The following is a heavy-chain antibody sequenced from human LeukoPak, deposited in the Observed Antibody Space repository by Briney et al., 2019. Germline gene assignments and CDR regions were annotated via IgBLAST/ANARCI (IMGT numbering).Heavy chain of an antibody. CDR2: IYPSDSDT. V-gene: IGHV5-51*01. CDR1: GDIFSSYW. J-gene: IGHJ6*02. Sequence: GESLKISCKGSGDIFSSYWIAWVRQMPGKGLEWMGVIYPSDSDTRYSPSFQGQVTTSADKSISTAYLQWSSLKASDTAVYYCAQVPGVDYFYYRMDVWGQGTTVTVSS. CDR3: AQVPGVDYFYYRMDV. D-gene: IGHD2-2*01.